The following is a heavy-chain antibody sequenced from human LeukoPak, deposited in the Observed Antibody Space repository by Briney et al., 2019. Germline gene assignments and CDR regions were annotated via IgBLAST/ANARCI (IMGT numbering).Heavy chain of an antibody. Sequence: SETLSLTCTVSGGSISSSSYYWGWIRQPPGKGLEWIGSIYYSGSTYYNPSLKSRVTISVDTSKNQFSLKLSSVTAADTAVYYCARPQRVLRYLPDYWGQGTLVTVSS. J-gene: IGHJ4*02. D-gene: IGHD3-9*01. CDR3: ARPQRVLRYLPDY. V-gene: IGHV4-39*07. CDR1: GGSISSSSYY. CDR2: IYYSGST.